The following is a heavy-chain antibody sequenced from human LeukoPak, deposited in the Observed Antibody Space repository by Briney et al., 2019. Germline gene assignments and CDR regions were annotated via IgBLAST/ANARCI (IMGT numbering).Heavy chain of an antibody. CDR2: ISGSGGST. D-gene: IGHD3-22*01. CDR1: GFTFSSYA. J-gene: IGHJ4*02. V-gene: IGHV3-23*01. Sequence: GGSLRLSCAASGFTFSSYAMSWVRQAPGKGLEWVSAISGSGGSTYYADSVKGRFTVSRDNSKNTLYLQMNSLRAEDTDVYYCAKQSPPDYYDSSGADYWGQGTLVTVSS. CDR3: AKQSPPDYYDSSGADY.